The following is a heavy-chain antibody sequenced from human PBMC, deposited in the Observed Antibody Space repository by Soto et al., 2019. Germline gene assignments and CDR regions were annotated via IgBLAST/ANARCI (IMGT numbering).Heavy chain of an antibody. CDR3: AKDMSSSSSYYYYYYGMDV. J-gene: IGHJ6*02. V-gene: IGHV3-43*01. D-gene: IGHD6-6*01. CDR1: GFTFDDYT. CDR2: ISWDGGST. Sequence: GGSLRLSCAASGFTFDDYTMHWVRQAPGKGLEWVSLISWDGGSTYYADSVKGRFTISRDNSKNSLYLQMNSLRTEDTALYYCAKDMSSSSSYYYYYYGMDVWGQGTTVTVSS.